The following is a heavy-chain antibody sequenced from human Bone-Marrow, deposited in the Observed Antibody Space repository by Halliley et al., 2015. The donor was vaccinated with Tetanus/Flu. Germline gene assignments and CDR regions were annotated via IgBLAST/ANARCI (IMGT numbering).Heavy chain of an antibody. Sequence: GSTYYADSVKGRFSISRDNSKNTVYLQMNSLSAEDTAVYYCARSRPDSDGLHLGDYYYYGMDVWGQGTTVTVSS. D-gene: IGHD2-15*01. V-gene: IGHV3-23*01. CDR2: GST. CDR3: ARSRPDSDGLHLGDYYYYGMDV. J-gene: IGHJ6*02.